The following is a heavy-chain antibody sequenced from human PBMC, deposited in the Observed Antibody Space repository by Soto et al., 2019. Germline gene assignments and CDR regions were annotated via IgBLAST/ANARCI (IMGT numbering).Heavy chain of an antibody. CDR1: GYTFYRHG. Sequence: QVHLVQSGGEVKKPGASVKVSCKASGYTFYRHGITWVRQAPGQGLEWMGWISGYNGDINYEQKFQGRVTLSSDTLTSTVYLELKSLRFDDTAVYYCARVRIVGAREIDFWGQGTLVTVSS. D-gene: IGHD1-26*01. J-gene: IGHJ4*02. CDR2: ISGYNGDI. V-gene: IGHV1-18*04. CDR3: ARVRIVGAREIDF.